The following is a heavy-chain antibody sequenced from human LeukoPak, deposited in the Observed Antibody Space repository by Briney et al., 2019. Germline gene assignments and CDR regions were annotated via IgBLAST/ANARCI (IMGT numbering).Heavy chain of an antibody. CDR1: GGTFSSYA. CDR2: IIPILGIA. Sequence: SVKVSCKASGGTFSSYAISWVRQAPGQGLEWMGRIIPILGIANYAQKFQGRVTITADKSTSTAYMELSSLRSEDTAVYYCARDRDGYNVFDYWGQGTLVTASS. J-gene: IGHJ4*02. V-gene: IGHV1-69*04. CDR3: ARDRDGYNVFDY. D-gene: IGHD5-24*01.